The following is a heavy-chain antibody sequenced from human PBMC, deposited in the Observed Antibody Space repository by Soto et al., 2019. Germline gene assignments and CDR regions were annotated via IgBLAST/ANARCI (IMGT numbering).Heavy chain of an antibody. V-gene: IGHV3-30*18. CDR1: GFTFSSYG. D-gene: IGHD3-3*01. CDR3: AKDLPTDFWSGYPDY. J-gene: IGHJ4*02. CDR2: ISYDGSNK. Sequence: PGGSLRLSCAASGFTFSSYGMHWVRQAPGKGLEWVAVISYDGSNKYYADSVKGRFTISRDNSKNTLYLQMNSLRAEDTAVYYCAKDLPTDFWSGYPDYWGQGTLVTVSS.